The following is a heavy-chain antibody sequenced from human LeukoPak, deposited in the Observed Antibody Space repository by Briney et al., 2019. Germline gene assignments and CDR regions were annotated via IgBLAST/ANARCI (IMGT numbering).Heavy chain of an antibody. J-gene: IGHJ6*03. CDR3: ARETSQKGAHYRDV. D-gene: IGHD3-16*01. Sequence: SETLSLTCTVSGGSLSSYYWSWIRQPPGKGLEYIGYIYYSGYTNYNPSLKSRVTISVDTSKNQFSLKLISVTAADTAVYYCARETSQKGAHYRDVWGKGTTVTIS. V-gene: IGHV4-59*01. CDR1: GGSLSSYY. CDR2: IYYSGYT.